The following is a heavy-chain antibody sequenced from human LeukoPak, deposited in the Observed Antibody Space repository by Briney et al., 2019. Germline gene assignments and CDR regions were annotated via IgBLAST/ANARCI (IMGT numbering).Heavy chain of an antibody. CDR2: IHYSGNA. V-gene: IGHV4-39*01. D-gene: IGHD3-22*01. CDR1: AGSVNSSPYY. J-gene: IGHJ4*02. CDR3: AKHEGSYFDKSGYTFEY. Sequence: SETLSLTCTVSAGSVNSSPYYWGWVRQPPGKGLEWIGSIHYSGNAYYNPSLKSRVTISVDTSRNQFSLKLSSVSAADRGIYYCAKHEGSYFDKSGYTFEYWGQGTLVTVSS.